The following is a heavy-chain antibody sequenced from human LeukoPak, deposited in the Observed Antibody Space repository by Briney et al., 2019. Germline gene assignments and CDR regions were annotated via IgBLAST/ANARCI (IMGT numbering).Heavy chain of an antibody. D-gene: IGHD3-9*01. Sequence: GRSLRLSCAASGFTFSSYGMHWVRQAPGKGLEWVAVIWYDGSNKYYADSVKGRFTISRDNSKNTLYLQMNSLRAEDTAVYYCASIMNYDILTGYAERICYYYYGMDVWGQGTTVTVSS. CDR2: IWYDGSNK. CDR3: ASIMNYDILTGYAERICYYYYGMDV. V-gene: IGHV3-33*01. J-gene: IGHJ6*02. CDR1: GFTFSSYG.